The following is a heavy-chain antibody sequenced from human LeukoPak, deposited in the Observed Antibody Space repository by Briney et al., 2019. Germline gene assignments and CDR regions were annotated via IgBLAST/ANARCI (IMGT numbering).Heavy chain of an antibody. V-gene: IGHV3-33*06. Sequence: GGSLRLSCAASGFTFSSYGMHWVRQAPGKGLEWVAVIWYDGSNKYYADSVKGRFTISRDNSKNTLYLQMNSLRAGDTAVYYCAKDLYYDFWSGYYTPGYYMDVWGKGTTVTVSS. D-gene: IGHD3-3*01. CDR1: GFTFSSYG. CDR3: AKDLYYDFWSGYYTPGYYMDV. J-gene: IGHJ6*03. CDR2: IWYDGSNK.